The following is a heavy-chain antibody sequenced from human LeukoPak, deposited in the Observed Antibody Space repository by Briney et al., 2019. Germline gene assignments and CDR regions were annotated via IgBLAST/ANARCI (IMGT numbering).Heavy chain of an antibody. J-gene: IGHJ5*02. V-gene: IGHV3-74*01. D-gene: IGHD3-9*01. CDR3: ARVNDILTGYYLGGAFDP. Sequence: PGGSLRLSCVVSGFTFSSYWMHWVRQAPGKGLVWVSRINSDGSSMRYADSVKGRFTISRDNAKNTLYLQMNSLRAEDTAVYYCARVNDILTGYYLGGAFDPWGQGTLVTVSS. CDR2: INSDGSSM. CDR1: GFTFSSYW.